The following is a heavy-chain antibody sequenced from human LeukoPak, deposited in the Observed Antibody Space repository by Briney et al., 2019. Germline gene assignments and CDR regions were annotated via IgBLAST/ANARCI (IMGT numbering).Heavy chain of an antibody. Sequence: SETLSLTCAVSGYSISSGYYWGWIRQPPGKGLEWIGSIYHSGSTYYNPSLKSRVTISVDTSKNQFSLKLSSVTAADTAVYYCARPHGATGMGVFGYWGQGTLVTVSS. J-gene: IGHJ4*02. D-gene: IGHD1-1*01. CDR2: IYHSGST. V-gene: IGHV4-38-2*01. CDR3: ARPHGATGMGVFGY. CDR1: GYSISSGYY.